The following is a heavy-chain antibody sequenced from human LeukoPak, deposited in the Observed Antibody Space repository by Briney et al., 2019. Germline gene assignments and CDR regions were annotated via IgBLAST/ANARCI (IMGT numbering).Heavy chain of an antibody. V-gene: IGHV1-8*03. CDR2: LNPNIGNT. J-gene: IGHJ6*03. CDR1: GYTFTNYD. D-gene: IGHD3-10*01. Sequence: ASVKVSCTASGYTFTNYDINWVRQATGQGLEWMGWLNPNIGNTDYAQKFQGRVTITMNTSITTAYMELNSLRSEDTAVYYCARRTGSGSYLSYYYYMDVWGTGTTVTVSS. CDR3: ARRTGSGSYLSYYYYMDV.